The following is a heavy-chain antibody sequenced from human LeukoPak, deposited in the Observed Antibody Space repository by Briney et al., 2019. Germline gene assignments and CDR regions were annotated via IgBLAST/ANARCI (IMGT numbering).Heavy chain of an antibody. CDR1: GGTFSSYA. CDR3: ARENVVARGGYWFDP. V-gene: IGHV1-69*05. J-gene: IGHJ5*02. D-gene: IGHD2-2*01. Sequence: GASVKVSCKASGGTFSSYAISWVRQAPGQGLEWMGGIIPIFGTANYAQKFQGRVTITTDESTSTAYMELSSLRSEDTAVYYCARENVVARGGYWFDPWGQGTLVTVS. CDR2: IIPIFGTA.